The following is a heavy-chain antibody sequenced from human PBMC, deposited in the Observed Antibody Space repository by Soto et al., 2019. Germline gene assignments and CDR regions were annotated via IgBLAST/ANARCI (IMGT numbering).Heavy chain of an antibody. CDR1: GGSVSSGSYY. CDR2: IYYSGST. D-gene: IGHD3-22*01. CDR3: ARVRYYYDSSGYSFDY. V-gene: IGHV4-61*01. J-gene: IGHJ4*02. Sequence: QVQLQESGPGLVKPSETLSLTCTVSGGSVSSGSYYWSWIRQPPGKGLEWIGYIYYSGSTNYNPSLKSRVTISVDTSKHQFSLKLSCVTAADTAVYYCARVRYYYDSSGYSFDYWGQGTLVTVSS.